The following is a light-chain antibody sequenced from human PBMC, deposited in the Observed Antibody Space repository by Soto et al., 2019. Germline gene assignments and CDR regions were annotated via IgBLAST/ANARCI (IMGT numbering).Light chain of an antibody. CDR3: QQYNNYPFT. CDR2: DAS. Sequence: DIQMTQFPSTLSASIGDIVTITCRASQRISVWMAWYKQIPGKAPQLLIYDASNLQSGVPSRFSGAGSGTAFTLTGSSLQPDDSATYYCQQYNNYPFTFGPGKTVHI. V-gene: IGKV1-5*01. CDR1: QRISVW. J-gene: IGKJ3*01.